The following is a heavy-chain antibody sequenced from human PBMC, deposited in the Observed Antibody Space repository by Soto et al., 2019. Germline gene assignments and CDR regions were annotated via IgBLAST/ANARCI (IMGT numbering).Heavy chain of an antibody. J-gene: IGHJ5*02. V-gene: IGHV3-7*01. CDR2: IDGGGSAQ. D-gene: IGHD2-8*02. CDR1: GFTFYTDW. CDR3: AGQHWWDFDP. Sequence: EVQLVESGGGLVQPGGSLRLSCAASGFTFYTDWMTWVRQAPGKGLEWVATIDGGGSAQFYVESVKGRFTISRDNSRNSLYLQMNSLRAEETAVYCCAGQHWWDFDPWGQGTLVTVSS.